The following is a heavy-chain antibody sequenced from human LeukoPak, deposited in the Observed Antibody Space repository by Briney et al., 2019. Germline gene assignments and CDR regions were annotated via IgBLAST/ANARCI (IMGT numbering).Heavy chain of an antibody. Sequence: PSETLSLTCTVSGDSIRSGGYYWSWIRQHPGKGLEWIGYIYYSGSTFYNPSLKSRVAISVDTSKNQFSLKLSSVTAADTAVYYCARAGDSGNLAWGQGTLVTVSS. V-gene: IGHV4-31*03. D-gene: IGHD1-26*01. CDR1: GDSIRSGGYY. J-gene: IGHJ5*02. CDR2: IYYSGST. CDR3: ARAGDSGNLA.